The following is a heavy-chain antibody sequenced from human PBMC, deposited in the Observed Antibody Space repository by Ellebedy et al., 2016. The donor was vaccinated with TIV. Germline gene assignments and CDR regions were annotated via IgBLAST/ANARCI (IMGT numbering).Heavy chain of an antibody. V-gene: IGHV1-46*01. J-gene: IGHJ5*02. D-gene: IGHD1-1*01. CDR2: INPSGGST. CDR1: GYTFTSYY. CDR3: ARDRRALFPTGFDP. Sequence: AASVKVSCKASGYTFTSYYMHWVRQAPGQGLEWMGIINPSGGSTSYAQKFQGRVTITADESTSTAYMELSSLRSEDTAVYYCARDRRALFPTGFDPWGQGTLVTVSS.